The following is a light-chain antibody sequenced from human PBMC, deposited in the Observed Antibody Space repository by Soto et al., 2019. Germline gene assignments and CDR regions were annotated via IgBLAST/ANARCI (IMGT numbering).Light chain of an antibody. Sequence: QSALTQPASVSGSPGQSITISCTGSRSDVGSYNLVSWYQQYPGKAPKLLIYEVSSRPSGVSNRFSGSKSGNTASLTISGLQAEDEADYYCSSYTSMSSPYVFGTGTKVTVL. CDR2: EVS. CDR3: SSYTSMSSPYV. V-gene: IGLV2-14*02. CDR1: RSDVGSYNL. J-gene: IGLJ1*01.